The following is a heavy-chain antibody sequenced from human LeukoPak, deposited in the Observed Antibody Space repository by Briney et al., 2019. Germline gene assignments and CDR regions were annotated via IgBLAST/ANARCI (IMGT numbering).Heavy chain of an antibody. J-gene: IGHJ4*02. CDR3: AKSRYYYYDRGEYYFDY. V-gene: IGHV3-23*01. D-gene: IGHD3-22*01. CDR2: ISGSGGRT. Sequence: GGSLRLSCAASGFTFSRYGMSWVRQAPGKGLEWVSAISGSGGRTYYADSVKGRFTISRANSKNTLYLQMNSLRVEDTAVFYCAKSRYYYYDRGEYYFDYWGQGVLVTVSS. CDR1: GFTFSRYG.